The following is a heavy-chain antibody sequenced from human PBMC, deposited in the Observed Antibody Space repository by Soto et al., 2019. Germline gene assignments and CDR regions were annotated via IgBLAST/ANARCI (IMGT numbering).Heavy chain of an antibody. V-gene: IGHV3-30*03. J-gene: IGHJ4*02. CDR2: VSHDGRNT. D-gene: IGHD6-19*01. CDR3: ATGGRQWLVGSDFNY. CDR1: GFTFSDYA. Sequence: VQLVESGGGVVQPGRSLRLSCAASGFTFSDYAMHWVRQAPGKGLEWVAVVSHDGRNTHYADSVKGRFTISRDSSKNTGSLKTTTLRAEDTAVFYCATGGRQWLVGSDFNYWGQGARVTVSS.